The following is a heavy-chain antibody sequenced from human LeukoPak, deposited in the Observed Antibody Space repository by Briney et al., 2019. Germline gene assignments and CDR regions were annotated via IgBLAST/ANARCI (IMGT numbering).Heavy chain of an antibody. Sequence: TGGSLRLPXSASGFTFSNYWMSWVRQAPGKGMEWVANIKQDESEKYYGDSVKGRFTISRDNAKSSLYLQMNSLRAEDTAVYYCARALDSSSSRYQAFEEWGQGTLVTVSS. D-gene: IGHD2-2*01. CDR1: GFTFSNYW. CDR2: IKQDESEK. V-gene: IGHV3-7*01. J-gene: IGHJ4*02. CDR3: ARALDSSSSRYQAFEE.